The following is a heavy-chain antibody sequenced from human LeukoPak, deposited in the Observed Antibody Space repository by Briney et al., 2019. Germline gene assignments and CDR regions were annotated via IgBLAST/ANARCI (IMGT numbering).Heavy chain of an antibody. V-gene: IGHV3-30*01. Sequence: GGSLRLSCAASGFTFSSYSMHWVRQAPGKGLEWVAVISYDGSNKYYADSVKGRFTISRDNSKNTLYLQMNSRGAEDTAVYYCARDPFDYWGQGTLVTVSS. CDR1: GFTFSSYS. CDR3: ARDPFDY. CDR2: ISYDGSNK. J-gene: IGHJ4*02.